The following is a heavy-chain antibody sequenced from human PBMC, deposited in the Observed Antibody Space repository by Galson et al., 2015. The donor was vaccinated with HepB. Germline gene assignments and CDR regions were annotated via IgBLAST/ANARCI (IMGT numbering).Heavy chain of an antibody. J-gene: IGHJ3*02. CDR3: ARGPVPLYCGGDCYYAEGDPDAFDI. Sequence: SVKVSCKASGYTFTSYYMHWVRQAPGQGLEWMGIINPSGGSTSYAQKFQGRVTMTRDTSTSTVYMELSSLRSEDTAVYYCARGPVPLYCGGDCYYAEGDPDAFDIWGQGTMVTVSS. D-gene: IGHD2-21*02. CDR2: INPSGGST. CDR1: GYTFTSYY. V-gene: IGHV1-46*01.